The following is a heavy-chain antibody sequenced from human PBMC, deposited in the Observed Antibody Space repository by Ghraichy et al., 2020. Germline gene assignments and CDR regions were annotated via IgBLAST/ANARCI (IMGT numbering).Heavy chain of an antibody. CDR1: GFTFSTSS. J-gene: IGHJ4*02. V-gene: IGHV3-64D*06. CDR3: VKGNYFFDY. CDR2: ININGGTT. Sequence: GGSLRLSCSASGFTFSTSSMHWVRQAPRKGLEYVSAININGGTTYYADSVKGRFTISRDISQNTLYLHMSSLRAEDTAVYYCVKGNYFFDYWGQGTLVTVSS.